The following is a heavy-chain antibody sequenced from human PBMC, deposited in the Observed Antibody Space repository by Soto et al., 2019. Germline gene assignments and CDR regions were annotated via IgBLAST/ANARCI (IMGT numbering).Heavy chain of an antibody. CDR1: GFTFSSYA. J-gene: IGHJ4*02. Sequence: DVQLLESGGGLVQPEGSLRLSCAASGFTFSSYAMGWVHQGPGKGLEWVAVVSIGDSTHYADSVRGRFTISRDNSKNTLSLQMNSLTAEDTAVYFCAKRRGAGGHFDYWGQGALVTVSS. CDR2: VSIGDST. D-gene: IGHD2-15*01. CDR3: AKRRGAGGHFDY. V-gene: IGHV3-23*01.